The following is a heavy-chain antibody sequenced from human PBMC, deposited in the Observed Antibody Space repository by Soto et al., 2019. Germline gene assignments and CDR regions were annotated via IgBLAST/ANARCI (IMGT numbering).Heavy chain of an antibody. CDR3: ARVYSSSGRPRYNWFDP. D-gene: IGHD6-13*01. V-gene: IGHV1-3*01. CDR2: INAGNGNT. J-gene: IGHJ5*02. Sequence: QVPLVQSGAEVKKPGASVKVSCKASGYTFTSYAMHWVRQAPGQRLEWMGWINAGNGNTKYSQKFQGRVTITRDTSASTAYMELSSLRSEDTAVYYCARVYSSSGRPRYNWFDPWGQGTLVTVSS. CDR1: GYTFTSYA.